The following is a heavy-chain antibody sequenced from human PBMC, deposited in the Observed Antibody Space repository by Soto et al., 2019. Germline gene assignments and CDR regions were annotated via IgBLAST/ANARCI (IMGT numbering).Heavy chain of an antibody. J-gene: IGHJ6*02. Sequence: SVKVSCKTSGGTLSDYGISWVRQAPGHGLEWMGGVIPIYSTSNYAPKFHGRVTFTADDSTAYMELSSLKSEDTAVYYCAKNSVTRARVDYYYGLDVWGQGTKVTVSS. CDR3: AKNSVTRARVDYYYGLDV. CDR2: VIPIYSTS. CDR1: GGTLSDYG. V-gene: IGHV1-69*13. D-gene: IGHD4-17*01.